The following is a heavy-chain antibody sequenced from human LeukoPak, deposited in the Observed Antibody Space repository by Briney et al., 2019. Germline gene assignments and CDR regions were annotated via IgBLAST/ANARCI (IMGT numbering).Heavy chain of an antibody. D-gene: IGHD2-15*01. CDR3: AKDQRFCSGGYCYGWFDP. V-gene: IGHV3-23*01. CDR2: ISGSGGST. CDR1: GFTFNNYA. Sequence: GGSLRLSCAASGFTFNNYAMRWVRQAPGKGLEWVSTISGSGGSTHYADSVKGRFTISRDNSKNTVSLQMNGLRAEDTALFYCAKDQRFCSGGYCYGWFDPWGQGTLVTVSS. J-gene: IGHJ5*02.